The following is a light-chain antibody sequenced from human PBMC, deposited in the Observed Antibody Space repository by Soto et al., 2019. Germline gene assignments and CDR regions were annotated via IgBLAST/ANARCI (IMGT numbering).Light chain of an antibody. J-gene: IGKJ1*01. CDR3: QQYNNWPA. CDR1: ESVSSN. CDR2: GAT. Sequence: EIVMTQSPATLSVSPGERATLSCRASESVSSNLAWYQQKPGQAPRPLIYGATTRATCIPARFSGSGSGTEVTLTMSSLQSEDLAVYYCQQYNNWPAFGQGTKVEIK. V-gene: IGKV3-15*01.